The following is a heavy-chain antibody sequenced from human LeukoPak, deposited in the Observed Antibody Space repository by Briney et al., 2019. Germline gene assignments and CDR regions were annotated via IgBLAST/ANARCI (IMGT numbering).Heavy chain of an antibody. V-gene: IGHV1-2*04. D-gene: IGHD3-9*01. CDR3: ARGYYDILTGSVGMDV. J-gene: IGHJ6*02. CDR1: GYTFTGYY. Sequence: ASVKVSCKASGYTFTGYYMHWVRQAPGQGLEWMGWINPNSGGTNYAQKFQGWVTMTRDTSISTAYMELSRLRSDDTAVYYCARGYYDILTGSVGMDVWGQGTTVTVSS. CDR2: INPNSGGT.